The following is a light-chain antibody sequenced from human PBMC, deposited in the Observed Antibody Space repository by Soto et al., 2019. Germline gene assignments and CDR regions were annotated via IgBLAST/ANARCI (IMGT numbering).Light chain of an antibody. J-gene: IGKJ2*01. Sequence: DIQMTQSPSSLSASVGDRVTITCRASQSISSYLNWYQQKPGKAPNLLIYAASSLQSGVPSRFSGSGSGTDFTLTIGSLQPEDFATYYCQQSYTTPHTFGQGTKLEIK. CDR2: AAS. V-gene: IGKV1-39*01. CDR1: QSISSY. CDR3: QQSYTTPHT.